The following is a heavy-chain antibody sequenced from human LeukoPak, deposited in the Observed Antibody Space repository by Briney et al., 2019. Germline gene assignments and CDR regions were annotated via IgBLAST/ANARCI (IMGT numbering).Heavy chain of an antibody. V-gene: IGHV1-2*02. CDR2: INPNSGGT. J-gene: IGHJ4*02. Sequence: ASVKVSCKASGFTFSDYYMHWVRQAPGQGLEWMQWINPNSGGTNYAQKFQGGVTMTRDTSITTAYMELSSLRSDDTAVYYCARDVGKYCSSTNCYASHYWGQGTLVTVSS. CDR3: ARDVGKYCSSTNCYASHY. CDR1: GFTFSDYY. D-gene: IGHD2-2*01.